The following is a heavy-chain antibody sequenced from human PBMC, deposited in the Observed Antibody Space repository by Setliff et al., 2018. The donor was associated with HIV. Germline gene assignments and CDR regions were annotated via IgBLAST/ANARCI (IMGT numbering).Heavy chain of an antibody. V-gene: IGHV4-38-2*02. D-gene: IGHD3-9*01. Sequence: SETLSLTCTISNYSISSGHYWGWIRQSPGKGLEWIGNIYHVGRAFYSPSLESRVSISVDTSKNQFSLKLSSVTAADTAVHYCAREDWRRDYLDYWGQGTLVTVSS. J-gene: IGHJ4*02. CDR2: IYHVGRA. CDR1: NYSISSGHY. CDR3: AREDWRRDYLDY.